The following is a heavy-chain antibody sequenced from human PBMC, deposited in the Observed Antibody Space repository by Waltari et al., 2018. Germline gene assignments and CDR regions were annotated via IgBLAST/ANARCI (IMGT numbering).Heavy chain of an antibody. D-gene: IGHD5-18*01. V-gene: IGHV3-74*01. J-gene: IGHJ5*02. CDR1: GFTFSSYW. CDR3: ARDLFAMVNNWFDP. Sequence: EVQLVESGGGLVQPGGSLRLSCAASGFTFSSYWMHWVRQAPGKGLVCVSRINSDGSSTSYAYSVKGRFTISRDNAKNTLYLQINSLRAEDTAVYYCARDLFAMVNNWFDPWGQGTLVTVSS. CDR2: INSDGSST.